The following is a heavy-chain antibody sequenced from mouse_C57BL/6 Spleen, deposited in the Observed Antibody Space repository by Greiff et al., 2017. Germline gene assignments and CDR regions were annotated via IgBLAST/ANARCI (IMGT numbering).Heavy chain of an antibody. CDR3: ARQTGGGFAY. Sequence: QVQLQQPGAELVKPGASVKLSCKASGYTFTSYWMQWVKQRPGQGLEWIGEIDPSDSYTNYNQKFKGKATLTVDTSSSTAYMQLSSLTSEDSAVYYCARQTGGGFAYWGQGTLVTVSA. J-gene: IGHJ3*01. CDR2: IDPSDSYT. CDR1: GYTFTSYW. V-gene: IGHV1-50*01.